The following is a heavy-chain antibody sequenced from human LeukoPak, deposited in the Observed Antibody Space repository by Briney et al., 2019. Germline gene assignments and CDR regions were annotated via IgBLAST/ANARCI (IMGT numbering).Heavy chain of an antibody. CDR2: IYHSGST. V-gene: IGHV4-30-2*01. D-gene: IGHD4-17*01. Sequence: PSETLSLTCTVSGGAISSYYWSWIRQPPGKGLEWIGYIYHSGSTYYNPSLKSRVTISVDRSKNQFSLKLSSVTAADTAVYYCARDSYGYFDYWGQGTLVTVSS. CDR1: GGAISSYY. CDR3: ARDSYGYFDY. J-gene: IGHJ4*02.